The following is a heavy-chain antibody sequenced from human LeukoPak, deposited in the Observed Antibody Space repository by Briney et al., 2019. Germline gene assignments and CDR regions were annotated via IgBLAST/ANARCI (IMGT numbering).Heavy chain of an antibody. J-gene: IGHJ6*02. CDR3: ARDFLSDFWSGYYYYYYGMDV. D-gene: IGHD3-3*01. CDR2: IKQDGSEK. CDR1: GFTFSSYL. Sequence: QTGGSLRLSCAASGFTFSSYLMSWVRQAPGKGLEWVANIKQDGSEKYYVDSVKGRFTISRDNAKNSLYLQMNSLRAEDTAVYYCARDFLSDFWSGYYYYYYGMDVWGQGTTVTVSS. V-gene: IGHV3-7*01.